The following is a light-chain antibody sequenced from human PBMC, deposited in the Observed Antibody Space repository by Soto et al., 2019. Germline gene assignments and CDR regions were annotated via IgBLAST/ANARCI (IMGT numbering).Light chain of an antibody. CDR2: DAS. CDR1: QSVSSSY. J-gene: IGKJ5*01. Sequence: EIVLTQSPATLSLSPGERATLSCGASQSVSSSYLAWYQQKPGLAPMLLIYDASSRATGIPDRFSGSGSGTDFTLTISRLEPEDFAGYYCQQYGSSPPITFGQGTRLEIK. V-gene: IGKV3D-20*01. CDR3: QQYGSSPPIT.